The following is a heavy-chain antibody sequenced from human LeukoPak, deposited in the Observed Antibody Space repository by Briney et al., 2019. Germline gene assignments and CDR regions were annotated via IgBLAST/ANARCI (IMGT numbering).Heavy chain of an antibody. CDR1: GGSISSSSYY. Sequence: KTSETLSLTCTVSGGSISSSSYYWGWIRQPPGKGLEWIGSIYYSGSTYYNPSLKSRVTISVDTSKNQFSLKLSSVTAADTAVYYCARDPGGYDLFFVDYWGQGTLVTVSS. D-gene: IGHD5-12*01. CDR3: ARDPGGYDLFFVDY. CDR2: IYYSGST. V-gene: IGHV4-39*07. J-gene: IGHJ4*02.